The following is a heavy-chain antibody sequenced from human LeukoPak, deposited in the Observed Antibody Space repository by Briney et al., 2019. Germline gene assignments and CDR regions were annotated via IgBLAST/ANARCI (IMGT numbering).Heavy chain of an antibody. CDR2: INHSGST. CDR3: ARVTGSGYPLDY. Sequence: SETLSLTCAVYGGSFSGYYWSWIRQPPGKGLEWIGEINHSGSTNYNPSLKSRVTISVDKSKNQFSLKLSSVTAADTAVYYCARVTGSGYPLDYWGQGTLVTVSS. J-gene: IGHJ4*02. D-gene: IGHD3-22*01. V-gene: IGHV4-34*01. CDR1: GGSFSGYY.